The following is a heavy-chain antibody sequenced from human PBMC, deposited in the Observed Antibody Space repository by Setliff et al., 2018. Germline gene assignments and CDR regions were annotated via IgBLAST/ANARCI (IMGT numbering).Heavy chain of an antibody. CDR3: ARAISGWYSAHYYYMDV. J-gene: IGHJ6*03. CDR1: GYTFISYG. Sequence: ASVKVSCKASGYTFISYGISWVRQAPGQGLEWMGWISAYNGNTNYAQKLQGRVTMTTDASKNQLSLNLRSVTAADTAVYYCARAISGWYSAHYYYMDVWGKGTTVTVSS. V-gene: IGHV1-18*01. CDR2: ISAYNGNT. D-gene: IGHD6-19*01.